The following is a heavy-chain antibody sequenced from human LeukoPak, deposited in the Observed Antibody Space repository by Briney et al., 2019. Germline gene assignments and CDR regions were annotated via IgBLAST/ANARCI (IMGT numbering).Heavy chain of an antibody. J-gene: IGHJ5*02. D-gene: IGHD2-8*02. CDR1: GVSFNAYY. CDR2: VSPGGYI. CDR3: ARVRCGHTGDICYNH. V-gene: IGHV4-34*01. Sequence: PSETLSLTCTVYGVSFNAYYWSWIRQPPGKGLEWIGEVSPGGYIKYNPSLESRVTISVDTSEIQLSLRLSSVTAADTAMYYCARVRCGHTGDICYNHWAQGTLVTVSS.